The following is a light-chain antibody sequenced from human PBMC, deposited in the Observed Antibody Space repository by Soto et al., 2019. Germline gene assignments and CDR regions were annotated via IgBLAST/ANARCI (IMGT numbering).Light chain of an antibody. J-gene: IGLJ7*01. Sequence: QSVLTQHASVSGSPGQSITISCTGTSSDVGGYNLVSWYQQHPGKAPKLLIYEGSKRPSGASDRFSGSKSGNTASLTISGLQAEDEADYYCCSYAGSSTVMFGGGTQLTVL. V-gene: IGLV2-23*01. CDR3: CSYAGSSTVM. CDR2: EGS. CDR1: SSDVGGYNL.